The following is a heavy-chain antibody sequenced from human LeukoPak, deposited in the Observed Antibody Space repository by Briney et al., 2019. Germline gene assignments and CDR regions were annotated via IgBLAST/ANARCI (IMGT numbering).Heavy chain of an antibody. Sequence: RASVKVSCKASGYTFTSYGISWVRQAPGQGHEWMGWISAYNGNTNYAQKLQGRVTMTTDTSTSTAYMELRSLRSDDTAVYYCASSRHYYDSSGYYYLDFDYWGQGTLVTVSS. J-gene: IGHJ4*02. V-gene: IGHV1-18*01. CDR1: GYTFTSYG. D-gene: IGHD3-22*01. CDR2: ISAYNGNT. CDR3: ASSRHYYDSSGYYYLDFDY.